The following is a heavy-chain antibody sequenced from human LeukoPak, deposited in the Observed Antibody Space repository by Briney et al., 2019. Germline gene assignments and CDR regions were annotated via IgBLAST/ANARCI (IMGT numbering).Heavy chain of an antibody. CDR2: ISGSGGST. CDR1: GFTFSSYA. D-gene: IGHD2-2*01. J-gene: IGHJ3*02. Sequence: GGSLRLSCAASGFTFSSYAMSWVRQAPGKGLEWVSAISGSGGSTYYADSVKGRFTISRDNSKNTLYLQMNSLRAEDTAVYYCAKGALPTCSSTSCYLGGDAFDIWGQGTMVTVSS. CDR3: AKGALPTCSSTSCYLGGDAFDI. V-gene: IGHV3-23*01.